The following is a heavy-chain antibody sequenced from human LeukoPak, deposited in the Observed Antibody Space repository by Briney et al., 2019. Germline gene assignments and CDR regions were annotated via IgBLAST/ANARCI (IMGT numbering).Heavy chain of an antibody. J-gene: IGHJ4*02. CDR2: ISSNGDST. D-gene: IGHD2-21*01. V-gene: IGHV3-64D*06. CDR3: AKGSAAGRPYYFDY. Sequence: PGVSLRHSCSASGFTFSSYAMHWVRQAPGKGLEYVSAISSNGDSTYYADSVKGRFTISRDNSKNTLYLQMSSLRAEDTAVYYCAKGSAAGRPYYFDYWGQGALVTVSS. CDR1: GFTFSSYA.